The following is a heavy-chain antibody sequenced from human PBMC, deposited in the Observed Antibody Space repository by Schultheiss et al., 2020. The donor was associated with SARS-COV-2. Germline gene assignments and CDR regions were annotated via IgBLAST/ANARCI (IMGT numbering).Heavy chain of an antibody. J-gene: IGHJ4*02. Sequence: GGSLRLSCAASGFTFDDYAMHWVRQAPGKGLEWVSAISGSGGSTNYADSVKGRFSISRDTSKNTLYLEMNSVRAEDTAVYYCARDRIDYGGNLPPGYWGQGTLVTVSS. CDR3: ARDRIDYGGNLPPGY. CDR2: ISGSGGST. CDR1: GFTFDDYA. V-gene: IGHV3-23*01. D-gene: IGHD4-23*01.